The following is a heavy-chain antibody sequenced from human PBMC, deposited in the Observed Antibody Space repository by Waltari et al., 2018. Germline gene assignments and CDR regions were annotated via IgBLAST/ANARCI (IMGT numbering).Heavy chain of an antibody. V-gene: IGHV3-15*01. Sequence: EVVLAESGGGLVKPGGSLRLSCAASGFSFSVAWMSWVRQIPGKGLEWLGRIRSKENGGPTEYSAAVKDRFVISRDDSEKMLFLEMTNLKIEDTGVYYCVTPPIFAAHGGFDYWGQGALVTVSS. D-gene: IGHD3-9*01. J-gene: IGHJ4*02. CDR1: GFSFSVAW. CDR3: VTPPIFAAHGGFDY. CDR2: IRSKENGGPT.